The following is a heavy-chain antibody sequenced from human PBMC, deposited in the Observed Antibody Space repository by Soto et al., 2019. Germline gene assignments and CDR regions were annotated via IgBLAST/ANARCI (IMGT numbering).Heavy chain of an antibody. Sequence: GGPLRLPCAASGFTSSSYAMSWVRQAPGKGLEWVSAISGSGGSTYYADSVKGRFTISRDNSKNTLYLQMNSLRAEDTAVYYCARSTTVVIRAYYGMDVWGQGTTVTVSS. CDR2: ISGSGGST. J-gene: IGHJ6*02. CDR3: ARSTTVVIRAYYGMDV. D-gene: IGHD4-17*01. V-gene: IGHV3-23*01. CDR1: GFTSSSYA.